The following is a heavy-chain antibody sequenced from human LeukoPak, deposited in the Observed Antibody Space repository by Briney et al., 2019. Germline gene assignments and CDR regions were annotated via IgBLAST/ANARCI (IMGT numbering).Heavy chain of an antibody. J-gene: IGHJ4*02. D-gene: IGHD6-19*01. Sequence: SQTLSLTCAISGDSVSRDSIAWDWIRQSPSRGLEWLGRTYYKSAWYNDYAVSVKGRIIINPDTSKNQFSLQLNSVTPEDTAVYYCARGTGWPQFDYWGQGTLVTVSS. V-gene: IGHV6-1*01. CDR2: TYYKSAWYN. CDR1: GDSVSRDSIA. CDR3: ARGTGWPQFDY.